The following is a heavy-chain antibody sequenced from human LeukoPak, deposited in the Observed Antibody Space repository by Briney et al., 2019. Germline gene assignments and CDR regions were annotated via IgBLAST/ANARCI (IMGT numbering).Heavy chain of an antibody. CDR3: AKNPIDY. J-gene: IGHJ4*02. CDR2: ISYDGVNK. V-gene: IGHV3-30*18. D-gene: IGHD1-14*01. CDR1: GFTFSSYG. Sequence: GGSLRLSCAASGFTFSSYGMHWVRQAPGKGLEWVAVISYDGVNKDYAGSAKGRFTISRDNSKNTLYLQMNSLRAEDTAVYYCAKNPIDYWGQGTLVTVSS.